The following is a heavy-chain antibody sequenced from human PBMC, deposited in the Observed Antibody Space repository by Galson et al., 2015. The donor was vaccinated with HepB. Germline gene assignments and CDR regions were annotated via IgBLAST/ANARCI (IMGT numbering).Heavy chain of an antibody. D-gene: IGHD3-3*01. CDR3: ARKAPYDLGDAFDI. V-gene: IGHV3-30*03. J-gene: IGHJ3*02. Sequence: SLRLSCAASGFTFSSYGMHWVRQAPGKGLEWVAVISYDGSNKYYADSVKGRFTISRDNSKNTLYLQMNSLRAEDTAVYYCARKAPYDLGDAFDIWGQGTMVTVSS. CDR1: GFTFSSYG. CDR2: ISYDGSNK.